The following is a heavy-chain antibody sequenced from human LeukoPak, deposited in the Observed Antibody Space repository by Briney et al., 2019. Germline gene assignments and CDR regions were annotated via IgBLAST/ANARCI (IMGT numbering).Heavy chain of an antibody. D-gene: IGHD3-22*01. CDR3: AKSWGVEYSSGFYIGVDY. CDR2: ITYDGTDK. J-gene: IGHJ4*02. V-gene: IGHV3-30*18. CDR1: GFTFSRYG. Sequence: GGSLRLSCAASGFTFSRYGMQWIRQAPGKGLEWVAIITYDGTDKNYADSVKGRFTISRDNSKSTVYLQMSSLRAEDTAVFYCAKSWGVEYSSGFYIGVDYWGQGTLVTVSS.